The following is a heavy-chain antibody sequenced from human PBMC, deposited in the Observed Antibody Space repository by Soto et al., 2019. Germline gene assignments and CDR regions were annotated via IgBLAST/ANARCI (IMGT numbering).Heavy chain of an antibody. CDR3: ASRLHVSRKPGFDP. J-gene: IGHJ5*02. CDR2: IIPIFGTA. Sequence: SVKVSCKASGGTLSSYAISWVRQAPGQGLEWMGGIIPIFGTANYAQKFQGRVTITADKSTSTAYMELSSLRSEDTAVYYCASRLHVSRKPGFDPWGQGTLVTVSS. CDR1: GGTLSSYA. D-gene: IGHD4-4*01. V-gene: IGHV1-69*06.